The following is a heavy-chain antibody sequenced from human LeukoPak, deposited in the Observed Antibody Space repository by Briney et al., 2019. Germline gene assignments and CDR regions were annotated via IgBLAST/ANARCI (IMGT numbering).Heavy chain of an antibody. CDR1: GFTFSSYS. D-gene: IGHD4-17*01. CDR3: ARDPNDYGDHRGL. V-gene: IGHV3-21*01. CDR2: ISSSSSYI. Sequence: GGSLRLSCAASGFTFSSYSMNWVRQAPGKGLEWVSSISSSSSYIYYADSVKGRFTISRDNAENSLYLQMNSLRAEDTAVYYCARDPNDYGDHRGLWGQGTLVTVSS. J-gene: IGHJ4*02.